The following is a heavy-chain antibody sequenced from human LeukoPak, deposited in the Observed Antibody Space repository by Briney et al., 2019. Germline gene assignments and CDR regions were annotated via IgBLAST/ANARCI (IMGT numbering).Heavy chain of an antibody. J-gene: IGHJ6*03. CDR2: ISSSSSYI. CDR1: GFTFSSYS. CDR3: AREGAAAGTYDYYYYYMDV. V-gene: IGHV3-21*01. Sequence: GGSLRLSCAASGFTFSSYSMNWVRQAPGKGLEWVSSISSSSSYIYYADSVKGRFTISRDNAKNSLYLQMNSLRAEDTAVYYCAREGAAAGTYDYYYYYMDVWGKGTTVTVSS. D-gene: IGHD6-13*01.